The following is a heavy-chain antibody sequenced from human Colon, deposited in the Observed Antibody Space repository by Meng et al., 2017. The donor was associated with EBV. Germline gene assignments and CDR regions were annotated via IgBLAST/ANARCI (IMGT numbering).Heavy chain of an antibody. D-gene: IGHD2-21*02. J-gene: IGHJ4*02. Sequence: QGQRQRAGPGLGTPSGTLSLTCAVSGGSLSSRNWWSWVRQPPGKGLEWIGEIYHSGSTNYNPSLKSRVTISVDESKNQFSLRLSSVTAADTAVYYCARVGAYCGGDCYHPRWGQGTLVTVSS. CDR2: IYHSGST. CDR3: ARVGAYCGGDCYHPR. V-gene: IGHV4-4*02. CDR1: GGSLSSRNW.